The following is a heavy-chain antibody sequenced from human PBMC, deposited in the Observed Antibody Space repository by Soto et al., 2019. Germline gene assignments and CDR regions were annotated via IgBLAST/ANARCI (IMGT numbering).Heavy chain of an antibody. CDR1: GGSFSGYY. CDR3: ARGQGDV. J-gene: IGHJ6*02. V-gene: IGHV4-34*01. Sequence: SETLSLICAVYGGSFSGYYWSWIRQPPGKGLEWIGEINHSGSTNYNPSLKSRVTISVDTSKNQFSLKLSSVTAADTAVYYCARGQGDVWGQGTTVTVSS. CDR2: INHSGST.